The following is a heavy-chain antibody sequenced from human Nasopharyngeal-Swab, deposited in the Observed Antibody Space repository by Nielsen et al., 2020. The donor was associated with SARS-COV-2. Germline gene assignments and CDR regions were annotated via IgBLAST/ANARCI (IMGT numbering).Heavy chain of an antibody. CDR3: ARVGYYGSGSYSVLDY. CDR2: IYHSGST. D-gene: IGHD3-10*01. J-gene: IGHJ4*02. V-gene: IGHV4-4*02. Sequence: SETLSLTCAVSGGSISSSNWWSWVRQPPGKGLEWIGEIYHSGSTNYNPSLKSRVTISVDKSKNQFSLKLSSVTAADTAVYYCARVGYYGSGSYSVLDYWSQGTLVTVSS. CDR1: GGSISSSNW.